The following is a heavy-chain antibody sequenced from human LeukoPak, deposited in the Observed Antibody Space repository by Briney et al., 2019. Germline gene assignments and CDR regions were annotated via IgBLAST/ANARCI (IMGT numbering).Heavy chain of an antibody. CDR3: ARVSALNPHQALIRALYWFDP. J-gene: IGHJ5*02. CDR2: IYYSGST. V-gene: IGHV4-31*03. D-gene: IGHD2-2*01. Sequence: SQTLSLTCTVSGGSISSGGYYWSWIRQHPGKGLEWIGYIYYSGSTYYNPSLKSRVTISVDTSKNQFSLKLSSVTAADTAVYYCARVSALNPHQALIRALYWFDPWGQGTLVTVSS. CDR1: GGSISSGGYY.